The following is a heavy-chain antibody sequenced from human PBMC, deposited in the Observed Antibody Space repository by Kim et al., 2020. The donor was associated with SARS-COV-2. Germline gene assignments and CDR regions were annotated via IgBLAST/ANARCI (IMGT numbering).Heavy chain of an antibody. J-gene: IGHJ6*02. CDR2: IWYDGSNK. CDR3: ARAPGVTTVEYYYYYYGMDV. Sequence: GGSLRLSCAASGFTFSSYGMHWVRQAPGKGLEWVAVIWYDGSNKYYADSVKGRFTISRDNSKNTLYLQMNSLRAEDTAVYYCARAPGVTTVEYYYYYYGMDVWGQGTTVTVSS. CDR1: GFTFSSYG. V-gene: IGHV3-33*01. D-gene: IGHD4-17*01.